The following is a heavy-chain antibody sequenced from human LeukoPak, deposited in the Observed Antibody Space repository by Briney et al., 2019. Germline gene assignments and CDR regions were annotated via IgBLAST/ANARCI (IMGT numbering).Heavy chain of an antibody. CDR3: ARVRDGYNPVDY. Sequence: SETLSLTCTVSGGSISSSSYYWGWIRQPPGKGLEWIGSIYDSGSTYYNPSLKSRVAISVDTSKNQFSLKLSSVTAADTAVYYCARVRDGYNPVDYWGQGTLVTVSS. D-gene: IGHD5-24*01. V-gene: IGHV4-39*07. CDR2: IYDSGST. J-gene: IGHJ4*02. CDR1: GGSISSSSYY.